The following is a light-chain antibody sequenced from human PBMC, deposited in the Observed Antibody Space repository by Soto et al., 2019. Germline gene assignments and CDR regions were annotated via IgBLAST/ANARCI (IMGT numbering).Light chain of an antibody. CDR3: QQSYSTPYT. CDR1: HGIGNF. V-gene: IGKV1-39*01. Sequence: DMQMTQSPSSLSASVGGRVTIACRAKHGIGNFVNWYQQKPGKAPRLLIYATSSLQSGVPSRFSGSGAGTDLTLTISSLQPEDFASYYCQQSYSTPYTFGQGTKVDIK. CDR2: ATS. J-gene: IGKJ2*01.